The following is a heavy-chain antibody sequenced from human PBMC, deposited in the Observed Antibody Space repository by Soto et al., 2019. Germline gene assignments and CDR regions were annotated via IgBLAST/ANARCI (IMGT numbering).Heavy chain of an antibody. CDR2: IYQSGST. D-gene: IGHD3-22*01. CDR1: GGSLSSSAYS. Sequence: QMHLQESGSGLVKPSQTLSLTCAVSGGSLSSSAYSWSWIRQPPGKGLEWIGFIYQSGSTYYNPSLKSRVTRALDRPKNQFSLKRSSVTAADTAVYYCARELLFYDSDGFSWDDAFDIWGQGTMVTVSS. V-gene: IGHV4-30-2*01. J-gene: IGHJ3*02. CDR3: ARELLFYDSDGFSWDDAFDI.